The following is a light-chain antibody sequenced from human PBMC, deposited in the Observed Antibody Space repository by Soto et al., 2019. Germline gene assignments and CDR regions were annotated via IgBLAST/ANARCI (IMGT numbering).Light chain of an antibody. CDR3: SSYAGYSTSVV. Sequence: QSALTQPASVSGSPGQSITISCTGTSSDVWSYNLVSWYQQHPGKAPTLMIYEANKRPSGVSDRFSGSKSGNTASLTISGLQAEDEAEYYCSSYAGYSTSVVFGGGTKLTVL. CDR2: EAN. CDR1: SSDVWSYNL. V-gene: IGLV2-23*01. J-gene: IGLJ2*01.